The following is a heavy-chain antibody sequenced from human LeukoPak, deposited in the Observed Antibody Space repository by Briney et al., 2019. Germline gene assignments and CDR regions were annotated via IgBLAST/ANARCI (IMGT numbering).Heavy chain of an antibody. J-gene: IGHJ4*02. V-gene: IGHV3-23*01. CDR2: ISDSGYST. CDR3: AKGLGGDYDSSGYYSVTFDY. CDR1: GFPFTNYA. Sequence: GGSLRLSCAASGFPFTNYAMSWVRQAPGKGLEWVSVISDSGYSTYYADSVKGRITVSRDNSKNTLYLQMNSLRAEDTAVYSCAKGLGGDYDSSGYYSVTFDYWGQGTLVTVSS. D-gene: IGHD3-22*01.